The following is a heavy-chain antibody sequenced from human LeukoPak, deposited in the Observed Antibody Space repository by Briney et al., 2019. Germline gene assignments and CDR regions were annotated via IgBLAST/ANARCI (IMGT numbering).Heavy chain of an antibody. CDR3: ACRDLTSTWSFP. Sequence: GESLKISCQGFGYSFTSYWIGWVRQMPGKGMEWMGVIYPGDPRIRYNPSFQGQVTISVDKSISTAYLQWVSLRASDSAMYYCACRDLTSTWSFPWGQGTLVTVSS. V-gene: IGHV5-51*01. CDR1: GYSFTSYW. CDR2: IYPGDPRI. J-gene: IGHJ5*02. D-gene: IGHD6-13*01.